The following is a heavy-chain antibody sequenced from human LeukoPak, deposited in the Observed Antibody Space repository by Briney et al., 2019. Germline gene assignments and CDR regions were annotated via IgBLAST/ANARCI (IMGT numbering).Heavy chain of an antibody. CDR2: ISGNGGST. J-gene: IGHJ4*02. Sequence: GGSLRISCSASGFTFSSSAMHWVRQAPGKGLEYVSAISGNGGSTYYADSVKGRFTISRDNSKNTLYLQMSSLRGEDTAVYYCVKVPDYDILTGYLDYWGQGTLVTVSS. V-gene: IGHV3-64D*06. D-gene: IGHD3-9*01. CDR1: GFTFSSSA. CDR3: VKVPDYDILTGYLDY.